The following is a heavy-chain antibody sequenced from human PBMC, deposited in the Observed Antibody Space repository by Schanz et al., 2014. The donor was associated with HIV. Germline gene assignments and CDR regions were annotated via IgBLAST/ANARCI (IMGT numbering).Heavy chain of an antibody. CDR2: LRHDGTKK. D-gene: IGHD2-15*01. J-gene: IGHJ5*02. CDR1: EFTLSSYG. V-gene: IGHV3-33*01. Sequence: QVQLVESGGGVVQPGRSLRLSCEASEFTLSSYGMHWVRQAPGKGLEWVALLRHDGTKKYYADSVRGRFIISRDSSKNTVYLQMNSLRDEDTAVYYCARSGRWGSAPNPWWFDPWGQGTQVIVSS. CDR3: ARSGRWGSAPNPWWFDP.